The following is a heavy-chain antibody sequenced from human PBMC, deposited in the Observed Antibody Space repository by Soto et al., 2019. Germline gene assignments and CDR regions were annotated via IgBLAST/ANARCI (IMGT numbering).Heavy chain of an antibody. J-gene: IGHJ4*02. V-gene: IGHV4-31*03. CDR3: ARGYDSDYWSDY. CDR2: IYYSGST. D-gene: IGHD4-17*01. Sequence: SETLSLTCTVSGGSISSTDYFWYWLRQQPGKGLDYIGYIYYSGSTYYNPSLKSRVTISLDTTHNKFSLRLSAVTAADMAVYYCARGYDSDYWSDYWGQRTLVTVSS. CDR1: GGSISSTDYF.